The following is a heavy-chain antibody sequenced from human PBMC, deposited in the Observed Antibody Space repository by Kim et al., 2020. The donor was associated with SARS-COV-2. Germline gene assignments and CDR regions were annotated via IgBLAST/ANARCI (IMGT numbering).Heavy chain of an antibody. CDR2: INPRGTGT. Sequence: ASVKVSCKTSGYTFTNNYLHWVRQAPGQGLEWMGIINPRGTGTKYAPKFQGRVTMTSDTPTSTVYMELSSLRYEDTAIYYCVRDTYSGSSGWFDPWGQGT. V-gene: IGHV1-46*01. CDR3: VRDTYSGSSGWFDP. J-gene: IGHJ5*02. CDR1: GYTFTNNY. D-gene: IGHD1-26*01.